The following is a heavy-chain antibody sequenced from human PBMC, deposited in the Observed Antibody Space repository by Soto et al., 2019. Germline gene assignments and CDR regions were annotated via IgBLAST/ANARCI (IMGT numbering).Heavy chain of an antibody. CDR3: ARDEGGYCFGGSCYLSRPQRYYYSMDV. Sequence: SVKVSCKASGGTFSSYAISWVRQAPGQGLEWMGGIIPIFGTANYAQKFQGRVTITADESTSTAYMELSSLRSEDTAVYYCARDEGGYCFGGSCYLSRPQRYYYSMDVRGQATSGTVSS. CDR2: IIPIFGTA. J-gene: IGHJ6*02. V-gene: IGHV1-69*13. D-gene: IGHD2-15*01. CDR1: GGTFSSYA.